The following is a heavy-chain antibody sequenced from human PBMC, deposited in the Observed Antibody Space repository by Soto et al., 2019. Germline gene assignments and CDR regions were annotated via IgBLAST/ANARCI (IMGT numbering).Heavy chain of an antibody. CDR3: AKVCGTTSSNWFDP. D-gene: IGHD2-2*01. Sequence: QVQLVQSGAEVKKPGSSVKLSCKASGGPFSSYHISWVRQAPGQGLEWVGRIIPILGRANNAQHFQGRVTITADTSTNTAYMELSSLTSEDTAVYYCAKVCGTTSSNWFDPWGHGTLVTVSS. V-gene: IGHV1-69*08. CDR2: IIPILGRA. J-gene: IGHJ5*02. CDR1: GGPFSSYH.